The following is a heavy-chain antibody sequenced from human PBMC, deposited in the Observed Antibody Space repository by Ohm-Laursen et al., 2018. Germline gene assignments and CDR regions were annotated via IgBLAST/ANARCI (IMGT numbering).Heavy chain of an antibody. D-gene: IGHD3-16*01. V-gene: IGHV3-30*03. CDR3: ARDLGALDYYYYGMDV. J-gene: IGHJ6*02. Sequence: SLRLSCAASGFTFSSYGMHWVRQAPGKGLEWVAVISNDENYKNYADSVRGRFTISRDNAKNSLYLQMNSLRAEDTAVYYCARDLGALDYYYYGMDVWGQGTTVTVSS. CDR2: ISNDENYK. CDR1: GFTFSSYG.